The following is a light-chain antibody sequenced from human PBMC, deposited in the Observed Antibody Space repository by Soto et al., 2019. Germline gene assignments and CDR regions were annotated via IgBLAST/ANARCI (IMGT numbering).Light chain of an antibody. J-gene: IGKJ1*01. Sequence: EIVLTQSPGTLSLSPGERATLSCRASQSVSSSYLAWYQQKPGQAPRLLIYGASSRATGIPDRFSGSGSGTDFTLTISRLEPEDFAVDYGQLYVSSPPWWTFGQG. CDR3: QLYVSSPPWWT. CDR2: GAS. CDR1: QSVSSSY. V-gene: IGKV3-20*01.